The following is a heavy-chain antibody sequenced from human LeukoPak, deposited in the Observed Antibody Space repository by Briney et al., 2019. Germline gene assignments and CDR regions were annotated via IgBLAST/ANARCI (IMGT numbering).Heavy chain of an antibody. Sequence: PGGPLRLSCVASGFTFSCHGMNWVRQAPGKGLEWVSGIIPSGHTTYYADSVRGRFTISRDNSRNTVYLQMNSLRAEDTAVYYCAKDDRWLQFCCWGQGTLVTVSA. J-gene: IGHJ4*02. CDR2: IIPSGHTT. CDR3: AKDDRWLQFCC. CDR1: GFTFSCHG. V-gene: IGHV3-23*01. D-gene: IGHD5-24*01.